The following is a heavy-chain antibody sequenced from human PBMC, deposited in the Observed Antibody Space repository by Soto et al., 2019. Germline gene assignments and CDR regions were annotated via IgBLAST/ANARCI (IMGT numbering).Heavy chain of an antibody. J-gene: IGHJ4*02. Sequence: ASVKVSCKASGYTFTSYGISWVRQAPGQGLEWMGWISAYNGNTNYAQKLQGRVTMTTDTSTSTAYMELRSLRSDDTAVYYCARDRYYYDSSGYYYPLPGSLWGQGTLVTVSS. CDR1: GYTFTSYG. CDR2: ISAYNGNT. CDR3: ARDRYYYDSSGYYYPLPGSL. V-gene: IGHV1-18*01. D-gene: IGHD3-22*01.